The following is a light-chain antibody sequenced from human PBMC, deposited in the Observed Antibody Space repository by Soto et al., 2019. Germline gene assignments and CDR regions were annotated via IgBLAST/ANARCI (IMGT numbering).Light chain of an antibody. CDR3: QQYNNWPPIT. Sequence: DIVMTQSPATLSVSPGERATLSCRASQSVSSKLAWYQQKPGQAPRLLIYGASTRATSVPARFSGSGSGTEFTLTISSLQSEDFAIYYCQQYNNWPPITFGQGTRLEIK. CDR2: GAS. V-gene: IGKV3-15*01. J-gene: IGKJ5*01. CDR1: QSVSSK.